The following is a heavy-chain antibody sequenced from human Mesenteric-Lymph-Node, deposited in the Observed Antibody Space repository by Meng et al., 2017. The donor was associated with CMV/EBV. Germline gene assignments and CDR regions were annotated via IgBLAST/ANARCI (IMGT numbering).Heavy chain of an antibody. Sequence: LKISCAASGFTFSGSAMHWVRQASGKGLEWVGRIRSKANSYATAYAASVKGRFTISRDDSKNTAYLQMNSLKTEDTAVYYCTRQGGYDFWSGYYQVGGYGMDVWGQGTTVTVSS. CDR2: IRSKANSYAT. V-gene: IGHV3-73*01. D-gene: IGHD3-3*01. J-gene: IGHJ6*02. CDR3: TRQGGYDFWSGYYQVGGYGMDV. CDR1: GFTFSGSA.